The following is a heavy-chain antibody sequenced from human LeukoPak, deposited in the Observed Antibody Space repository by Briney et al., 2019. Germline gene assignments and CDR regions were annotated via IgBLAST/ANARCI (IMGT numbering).Heavy chain of an antibody. J-gene: IGHJ4*02. CDR3: AKVSWYSSSRAPYYFDY. CDR2: ISGSGGST. D-gene: IGHD6-6*01. V-gene: IGHV3-23*01. Sequence: LPSETLSLTCIVSNVSINNGVYYWSWIRQPPGKGLEWVSAISGSGGSTYYADSVKGRFTISRDNSKNTLYLQMNSLRAEDTAVYYCAKVSWYSSSRAPYYFDYWGQGTLVTVSS. CDR1: NVSINNGVYY.